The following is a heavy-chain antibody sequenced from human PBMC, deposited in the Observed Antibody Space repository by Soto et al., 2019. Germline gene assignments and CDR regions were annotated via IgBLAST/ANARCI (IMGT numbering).Heavy chain of an antibody. V-gene: IGHV4-59*11. CDR1: GGSISGHY. J-gene: IGHJ2*01. Sequence: SETLSLTCSVSGGSISGHYWSWVRQTPGKELEWIGYMYYSVSTNYNPSLKSRVTISVDTSKNHFSLRLTSVTAADTAVYYCARDRCSSTSCYPYWYFDLWGRGTLVTVSS. CDR2: MYYSVST. D-gene: IGHD2-2*01. CDR3: ARDRCSSTSCYPYWYFDL.